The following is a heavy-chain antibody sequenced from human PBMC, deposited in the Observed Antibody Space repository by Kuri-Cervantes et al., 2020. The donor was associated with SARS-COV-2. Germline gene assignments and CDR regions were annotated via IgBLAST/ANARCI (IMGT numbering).Heavy chain of an antibody. CDR1: GFTFSSCA. Sequence: GGSLRLSCAASGFTFSSCAMHWVRQAPGKGLEWVAVISYDGSNKYYADSVKGRFTTSRDNSKNTLYLQMNSLRAEDTAVYYCARELGSSGWNDAFDIWGQGTMVTVSS. D-gene: IGHD6-19*01. CDR3: ARELGSSGWNDAFDI. CDR2: ISYDGSNK. J-gene: IGHJ3*02. V-gene: IGHV3-30-3*01.